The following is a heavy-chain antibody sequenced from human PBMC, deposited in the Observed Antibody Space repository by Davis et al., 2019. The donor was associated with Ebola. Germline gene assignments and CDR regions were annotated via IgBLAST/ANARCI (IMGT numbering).Heavy chain of an antibody. D-gene: IGHD5-12*01. CDR3: TTPGGQDSGYDVFDI. CDR1: GYTFTAYW. V-gene: IGHV1-2*06. J-gene: IGHJ3*02. CDR2: INPNDGGT. Sequence: AASVKVSCKASGYTFTAYWIHWVRQAPGQGPEWMGRINPNDGGTVYAPKIQGIVTMTRDTSTSTVYMDLSSLRSEDTALYYCTTPGGQDSGYDVFDIWGQGTMVTVSS.